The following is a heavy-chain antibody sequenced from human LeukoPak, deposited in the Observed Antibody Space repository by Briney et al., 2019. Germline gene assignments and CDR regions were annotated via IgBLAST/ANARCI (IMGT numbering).Heavy chain of an antibody. D-gene: IGHD2-15*01. Sequence: GGSLRLSCAASGFTFSSYAMSWVRQAPGKGLVWVSRINNDGSITGYADSVEGRFTISRDNAKNTLFLQMNSLRAEDTAVYYCASGSCGGGRCYLHPEYWGQGTLVTVSS. CDR3: ASGSCGGGRCYLHPEY. V-gene: IGHV3-74*01. CDR2: INNDGSIT. CDR1: GFTFSSYA. J-gene: IGHJ4*02.